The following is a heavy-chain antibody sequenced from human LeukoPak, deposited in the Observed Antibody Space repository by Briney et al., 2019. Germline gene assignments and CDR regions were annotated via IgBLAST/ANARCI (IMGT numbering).Heavy chain of an antibody. Sequence: PGGSLRLSCAASGFTFDRYTMYWVRQPPGKGLEWVSLITRDGGGTYYADSVKGRFTISRDNAKNSLYLQMNSLRAEDTAVYYCARDSPYAAAGTPFDYWGQGTLVTVSS. CDR2: ITRDGGGT. D-gene: IGHD6-13*01. CDR3: ARDSPYAAAGTPFDY. CDR1: GFTFDRYT. V-gene: IGHV3-43*01. J-gene: IGHJ4*02.